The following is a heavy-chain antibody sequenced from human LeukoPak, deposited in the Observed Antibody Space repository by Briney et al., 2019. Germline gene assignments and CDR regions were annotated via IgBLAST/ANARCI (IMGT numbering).Heavy chain of an antibody. V-gene: IGHV1-69*13. J-gene: IGHJ4*02. CDR2: IIPIFGTA. CDR1: GGTFSSYA. D-gene: IGHD6-19*01. CDR3: ASSRFSGWSQIDY. Sequence: GASVKVPCKASGGTFSSYAISWVRQAPGQGLEWMGGIIPIFGTANYAQKFQGRVTITADESTSTAYMELSSLRSEDTAVYYCASSRFSGWSQIDYWGQGTLVTVSS.